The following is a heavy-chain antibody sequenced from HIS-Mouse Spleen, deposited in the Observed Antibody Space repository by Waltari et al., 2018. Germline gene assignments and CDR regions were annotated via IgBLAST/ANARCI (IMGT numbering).Heavy chain of an antibody. CDR3: ARSLNWGWGDY. J-gene: IGHJ4*02. D-gene: IGHD7-27*01. CDR2: ISSNGGST. V-gene: IGHV3-64*01. Sequence: EVQLVESGGGLVQPGGSVRLSCAASGFTFSSYALPWGRQAPGKGLEYVSAISSNGGSTYYANSVKGRFTISRDNSKNTLYLQMGSLRAEDMAVYYCARSLNWGWGDYWGQGTLVTVSS. CDR1: GFTFSSYA.